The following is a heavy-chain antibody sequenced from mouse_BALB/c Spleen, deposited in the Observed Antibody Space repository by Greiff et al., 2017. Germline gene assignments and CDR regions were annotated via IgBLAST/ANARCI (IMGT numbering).Heavy chain of an antibody. CDR1: GYTFTSYW. D-gene: IGHD2-4*01. J-gene: IGHJ3*01. CDR3: ARSYDYDGWFAY. V-gene: IGHV1-87*01. CDR2: IYPGDGDT. Sequence: QVQLQQPGAELVKPGASVKLSCKASGYTFTSYWMHWVKQRPGQGLEWIGAIYPGDGDTRYTQKFKGKATLTADKSSSTAYMQLSSLASEDSAVYYCARSYDYDGWFAYWGQGTLVTVSA.